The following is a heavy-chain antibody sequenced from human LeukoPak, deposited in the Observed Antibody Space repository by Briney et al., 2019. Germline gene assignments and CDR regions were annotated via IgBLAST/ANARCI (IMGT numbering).Heavy chain of an antibody. CDR3: AREERGVDF. D-gene: IGHD2-8*01. CDR1: GGSIINYY. Sequence: SETLSLTCTVSGGSIINYYWSWIRQPPGKGLEWIGYINHSGSTDYNPSLKSRVTISVDTSKNQFSLKLNSVTAADTAVYYCAREERGVDFWGQGTTVTVSS. V-gene: IGHV4-59*01. J-gene: IGHJ6*02. CDR2: INHSGST.